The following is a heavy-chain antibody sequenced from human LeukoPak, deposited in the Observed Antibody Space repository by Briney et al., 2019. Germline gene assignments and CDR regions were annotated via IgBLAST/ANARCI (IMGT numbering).Heavy chain of an antibody. V-gene: IGHV3-48*03. CDR2: ISSSCSTI. Sequence: GGSLRLSCAASGFTFSSYEMNWVRQAPGKGLEWVSYISSSCSTIYYADSVKGRFTISRDNAKNSLYLQMNSLRAEDTAVYYCARDGGGGGYWMPWGQGTLVTVSS. D-gene: IGHD3-22*01. J-gene: IGHJ5*02. CDR3: ARDGGGGGYWMP. CDR1: GFTFSSYE.